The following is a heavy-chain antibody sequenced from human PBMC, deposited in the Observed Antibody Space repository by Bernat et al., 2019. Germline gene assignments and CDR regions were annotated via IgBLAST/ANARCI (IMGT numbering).Heavy chain of an antibody. CDR1: GFTFSSYG. V-gene: IGHV3-30*18. Sequence: VQLVESGGGLVKPGGSLRLSCAASGFTFSSYGMHWVRQAPGKGLEWVAVISYDGSNKYYADSVKGRFTISRDNSKNTLYLQMNSLRAEDTAVYYCAKTRELLGGGWGVDYWGQGTLVTVSS. J-gene: IGHJ4*02. D-gene: IGHD1-26*01. CDR3: AKTRELLGGGWGVDY. CDR2: ISYDGSNK.